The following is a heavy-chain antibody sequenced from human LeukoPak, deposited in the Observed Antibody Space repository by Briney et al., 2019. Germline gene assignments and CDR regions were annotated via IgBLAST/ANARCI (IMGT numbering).Heavy chain of an antibody. CDR2: ISYDGSNK. CDR1: GFTFSSYA. CDR3: ARPVVAATPSDY. D-gene: IGHD2-15*01. Sequence: AGGSLKLSRAASGFTFSSYAMHWVRQAPGKGLEWVAVISYDGSNKYYADSVKGRFTISRDNSKNTLYLQMNSLRAEDTAVYYCARPVVAATPSDYWGQGTLVTVSS. V-gene: IGHV3-30-3*01. J-gene: IGHJ4*02.